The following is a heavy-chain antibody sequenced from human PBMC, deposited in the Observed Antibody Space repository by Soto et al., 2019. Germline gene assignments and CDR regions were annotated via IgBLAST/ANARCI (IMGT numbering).Heavy chain of an antibody. D-gene: IGHD2-21*02. Sequence: EVQLVESGGGLVQPGRSLRLSCVASGFSFDDFVMNRVRQRPGKGLEWVSSVSWNSGAKLYADSVKGRFAISRDSAKKSVYLQMNSLRPDDTAFYYCAKGVATAVPALDYWGQGTLVTVSS. V-gene: IGHV3-9*01. J-gene: IGHJ4*02. CDR3: AKGVATAVPALDY. CDR2: VSWNSGAK. CDR1: GFSFDDFV.